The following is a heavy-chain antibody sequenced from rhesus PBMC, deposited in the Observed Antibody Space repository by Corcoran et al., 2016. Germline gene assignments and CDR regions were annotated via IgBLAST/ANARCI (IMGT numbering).Heavy chain of an antibody. CDR2: IYGSSTST. CDR1: GGASSDIYR. V-gene: IGHV4S10*01. CDR3: ARGTPDFDY. J-gene: IGHJ4*01. Sequence: QVQLQESGPGVVKPSATLSHTCAVSGGASSDIYRSSWSRTPPGKGLEWIGYIYGSSTSTNYTPSLKSRVTISKDPSKNQVSLKLGSVTAADTAVYYCARGTPDFDYWGQGVLVTVSS. D-gene: IGHD2-39*01.